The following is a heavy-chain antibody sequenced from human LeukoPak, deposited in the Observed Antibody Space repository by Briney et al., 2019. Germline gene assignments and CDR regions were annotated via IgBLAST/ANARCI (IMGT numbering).Heavy chain of an antibody. J-gene: IGHJ4*02. CDR3: ARYRAPDGGNLGLDY. V-gene: IGHV3-23*01. D-gene: IGHD4-23*01. Sequence: GGSLRLSCAASGFTFSSYAMSWVRQAPGKGLEWVSAISGGGSTYYADSVKGRFTISRDNSKNTLYLQMNSPRAEDTAVYYCARYRAPDGGNLGLDYWGQGTLVTVSS. CDR2: ISGGGST. CDR1: GFTFSSYA.